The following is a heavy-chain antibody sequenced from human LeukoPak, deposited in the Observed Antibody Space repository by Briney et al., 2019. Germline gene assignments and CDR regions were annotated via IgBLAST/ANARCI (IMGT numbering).Heavy chain of an antibody. CDR3: ARQAPTGDSSGYYPFDY. CDR2: IYPGDSDT. V-gene: IGHV5-51*01. Sequence: GESLKISCKGSGYSFTSYWIGWVRQMPGKGLEWMGIIYPGDSDTRYSPSFQGQVTISADKSISTAYLQWSSLKASDTAMYYCARQAPTGDSSGYYPFDYWGQGTLVTVSS. CDR1: GYSFTSYW. D-gene: IGHD3-22*01. J-gene: IGHJ4*02.